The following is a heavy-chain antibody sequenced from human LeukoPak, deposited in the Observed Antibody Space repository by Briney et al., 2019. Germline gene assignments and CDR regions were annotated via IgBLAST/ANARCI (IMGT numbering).Heavy chain of an antibody. V-gene: IGHV3-53*01. CDR2: IYSGGST. CDR1: GFTVSSNY. D-gene: IGHD1-26*01. Sequence: GGSLRLSCAASGFTVSSNYMSWVRQAPGKGLEWVSVIYSGGSTYYADSVKGRFTISRDNAKNSLYLQMNSLRAEDTAVYYCARDRGIVGTTGYYYMDVWGKGTTVTVSS. CDR3: ARDRGIVGTTGYYYMDV. J-gene: IGHJ6*03.